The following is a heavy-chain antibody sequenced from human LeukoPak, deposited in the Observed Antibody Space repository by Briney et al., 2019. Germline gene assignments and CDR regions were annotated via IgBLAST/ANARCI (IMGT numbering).Heavy chain of an antibody. D-gene: IGHD1-26*01. CDR3: AADGRDLYSGSYSPFDY. CDR1: GFTFTSSA. J-gene: IGHJ4*02. V-gene: IGHV1-58*02. Sequence: SVKVSCKASGFTFTSSAMQWVRQARGQRLEWIGWIVVGSGNTNYAQKFQERVTITRDMSTSTAYMELSSLRSEDTAVYYCAADGRDLYSGSYSPFDYWGQGTLVTVS. CDR2: IVVGSGNT.